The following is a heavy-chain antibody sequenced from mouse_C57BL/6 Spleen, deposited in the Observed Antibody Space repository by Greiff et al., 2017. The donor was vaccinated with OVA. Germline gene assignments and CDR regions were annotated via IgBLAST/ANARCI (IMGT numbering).Heavy chain of an antibody. V-gene: IGHV5-4*01. J-gene: IGHJ2*01. CDR3: AREGDCDKNFDY. Sequence: DVMLVESGGGLVKPGGSLKLSCAASGFTFSSYAMSWVRQTPEKRLEWVATISDGGSYTYYPDNVKGRFTISRDNAKNNLYLQMSHLKSEDTAMYYCAREGDCDKNFDYWGQGTTLTVSS. CDR1: GFTFSSYA. CDR2: ISDGGSYT.